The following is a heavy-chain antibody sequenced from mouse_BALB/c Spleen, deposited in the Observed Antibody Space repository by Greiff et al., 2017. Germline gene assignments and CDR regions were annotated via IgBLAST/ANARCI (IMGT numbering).Heavy chain of an antibody. Sequence: EVQVVESGGGLVQPGGSRKLSCAASGFTFSSFGMHWVRQAPEKGLEWVAYISSGSSTIYYADTVKGRFTISRDNPKNTLFLQMTSLRSEDTAMYYCARYDYDGAVFAYWGQGTLVTVSA. V-gene: IGHV5-17*02. CDR1: GFTFSSFG. J-gene: IGHJ3*01. CDR3: ARYDYDGAVFAY. CDR2: ISSGSSTI. D-gene: IGHD2-4*01.